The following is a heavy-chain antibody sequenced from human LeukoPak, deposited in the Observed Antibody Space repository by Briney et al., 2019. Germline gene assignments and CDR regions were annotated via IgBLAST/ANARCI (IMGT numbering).Heavy chain of an antibody. D-gene: IGHD2-21*01. Sequence: GGSLRLSCTASGFTFSGYSMNCIRQAPGKGLEWVSCFCTRSTSIYQARPVKGRFAIPRANAKTSLYLHMNSLRVEDTPLYNVAREVSEGIDFWGQGTLVTVSS. CDR2: FCTRSTSI. V-gene: IGHV3-21*01. CDR3: AREVSEGIDF. J-gene: IGHJ4*02. CDR1: GFTFSGYS.